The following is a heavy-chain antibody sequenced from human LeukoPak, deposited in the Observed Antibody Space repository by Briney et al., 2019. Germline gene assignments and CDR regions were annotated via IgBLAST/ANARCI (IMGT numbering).Heavy chain of an antibody. CDR1: GFTFGDYA. Sequence: GGSLRLSCTASGFTFGDYAMSWVRQAPGKGLEWVGFIRSKAYGGTTEYAASVKGRFTISRDDSKSIAYLQMNTRKTEDTAVYYCTRVPFDYDILTGYYGVYFDYWGQGTLVTVSS. CDR2: IRSKAYGGTT. V-gene: IGHV3-49*04. CDR3: TRVPFDYDILTGYYGVYFDY. J-gene: IGHJ4*02. D-gene: IGHD3-9*01.